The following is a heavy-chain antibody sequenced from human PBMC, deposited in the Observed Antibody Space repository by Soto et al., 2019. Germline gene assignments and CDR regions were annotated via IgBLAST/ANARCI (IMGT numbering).Heavy chain of an antibody. CDR1: SGSFSGYY. J-gene: IGHJ4*02. Sequence: PSETLSLTCSIYSGSFSGYYWSWIRQPPGKGLEWIGEISQSGNTNYSPSLKSGVSISIDTSKKQFSLNLASVSAADTAVYYCARAPKVSGSSQTRPDFWGQGTLVTVSS. CDR2: ISQSGNT. D-gene: IGHD6-6*01. V-gene: IGHV4-34*01. CDR3: ARAPKVSGSSQTRPDF.